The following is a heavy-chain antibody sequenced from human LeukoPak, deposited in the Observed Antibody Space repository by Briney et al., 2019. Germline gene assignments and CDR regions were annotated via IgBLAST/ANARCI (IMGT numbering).Heavy chain of an antibody. Sequence: GGSLRLSCAASGFTVSSNYMSWVRQAPGKGLEWVSVIYSGGSTYYADSVKGRFTISRDNSKSTLYLQMNSLRAEDTAVYYCASAPAAGAGLYYGMGVWGQGTTVTVSS. CDR3: ASAPAAGAGLYYGMGV. CDR1: GFTVSSNY. J-gene: IGHJ6*02. CDR2: IYSGGST. D-gene: IGHD6-13*01. V-gene: IGHV3-53*01.